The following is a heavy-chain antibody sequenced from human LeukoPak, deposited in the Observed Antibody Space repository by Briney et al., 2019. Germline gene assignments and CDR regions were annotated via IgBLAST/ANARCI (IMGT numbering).Heavy chain of an antibody. CDR1: GGSFSGYY. Sequence: PSETLSLTCAVYGGSFSGYYWSWIRQPPGKGLEWIGEINHSGSTNYNPSLKSRVTISVDTSKNHFSLKLSSVTAADTAVYYCARGRYSSSWYRAYYYYGMDVWGQGTTVTVSS. J-gene: IGHJ6*02. CDR3: ARGRYSSSWYRAYYYYGMDV. D-gene: IGHD6-13*01. CDR2: INHSGST. V-gene: IGHV4-34*01.